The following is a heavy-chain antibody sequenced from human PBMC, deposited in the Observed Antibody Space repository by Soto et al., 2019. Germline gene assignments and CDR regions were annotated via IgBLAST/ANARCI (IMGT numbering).Heavy chain of an antibody. CDR1: GFTFSSYG. V-gene: IGHV3-33*08. D-gene: IGHD2-2*01. CDR3: ARDGGYCSSTSCYLDYYYYMDV. Sequence: GGSLRLSCAASGFTFSSYGMHWVRQAPGKGLEWVAVIWYDGSNKYYADSVKGRFTISRDNSKNTLYLQMNSLRAEDTAVYYCARDGGYCSSTSCYLDYYYYMDVWGKGTTVTVSS. CDR2: IWYDGSNK. J-gene: IGHJ6*03.